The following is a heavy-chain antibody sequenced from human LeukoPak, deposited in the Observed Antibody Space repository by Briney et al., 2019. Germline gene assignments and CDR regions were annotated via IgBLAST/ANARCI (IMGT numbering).Heavy chain of an antibody. CDR2: IYFDGST. D-gene: IGHD2-15*01. CDR3: AKGLQRVVAATAFWFDP. CDR1: GGSISSYY. Sequence: SETLSLTCTVSGGSISSYYWRWIRQPPGKGLGWIGYIYFDGSTNYNPSLKSRVTISVDTSKNQFSLKLSSVTAADTAVYYCAKGLQRVVAATAFWFDPWGQGTLVTVSS. V-gene: IGHV4-59*01. J-gene: IGHJ5*02.